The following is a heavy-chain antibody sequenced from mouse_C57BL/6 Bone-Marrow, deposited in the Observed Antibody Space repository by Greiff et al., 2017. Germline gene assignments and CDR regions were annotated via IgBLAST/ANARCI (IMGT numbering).Heavy chain of an antibody. J-gene: IGHJ1*03. Sequence: QVQLQQSGAELARPGASVKLSCKASGYTFTSYGISWVKQRTGQGLEWIGEIYPRSGNTYYHEKFKGKATLTADKSSSTAYMELRSLTSEDSAVYFCATGGVYYGSSYWYFDVWGTGTTVTVSS. CDR1: GYTFTSYG. V-gene: IGHV1-81*01. CDR2: IYPRSGNT. D-gene: IGHD1-1*01. CDR3: ATGGVYYGSSYWYFDV.